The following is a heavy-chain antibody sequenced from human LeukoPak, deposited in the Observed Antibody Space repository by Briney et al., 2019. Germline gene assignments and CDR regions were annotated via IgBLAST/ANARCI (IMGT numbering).Heavy chain of an antibody. Sequence: PSETLSLTCAVYGGSFSGYYWSWIRQPPGKGLEWIGEINHSGSTNYNPSLKSRVTISVDTSKNQFSLKLSSVTAADTAVYYCATSIAAAGMNGYWGQGTLVTVSS. CDR2: INHSGST. CDR3: ATSIAAAGMNGY. V-gene: IGHV4-34*01. CDR1: GGSFSGYY. J-gene: IGHJ4*02. D-gene: IGHD6-13*01.